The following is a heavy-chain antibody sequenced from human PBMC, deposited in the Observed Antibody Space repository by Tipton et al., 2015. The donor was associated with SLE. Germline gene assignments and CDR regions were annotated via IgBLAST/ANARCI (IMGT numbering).Heavy chain of an antibody. V-gene: IGHV4-59*11. J-gene: IGHJ4*02. Sequence: TLSLTCTVSGGSITSRYWNWVRQPPGKGLEWIGYIYYSGTTSYNSSLKSRVTISVDTSKNQFSLSLSSMTAADTAVYYCARDGYSSGWEGDFDYWGQGALVTVSS. CDR2: IYYSGTT. CDR3: ARDGYSSGWEGDFDY. D-gene: IGHD6-19*01. CDR1: GGSITSRY.